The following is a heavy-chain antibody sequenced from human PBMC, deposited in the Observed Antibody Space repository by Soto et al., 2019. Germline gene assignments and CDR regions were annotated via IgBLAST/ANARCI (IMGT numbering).Heavy chain of an antibody. CDR3: AREVEMATMGAHFAFDI. J-gene: IGHJ3*02. Sequence: QVQLVESGGGVVQPGRSLRLSCAASGFTFSSYGMHWVRQAPGKGLEWVAVIWYDGSNKYYADSVKGRFTIYRDNSKNTLYLQMNSLRAEDTAVYYCAREVEMATMGAHFAFDIWGQGTMVTVSS. CDR1: GFTFSSYG. V-gene: IGHV3-33*01. D-gene: IGHD5-12*01. CDR2: IWYDGSNK.